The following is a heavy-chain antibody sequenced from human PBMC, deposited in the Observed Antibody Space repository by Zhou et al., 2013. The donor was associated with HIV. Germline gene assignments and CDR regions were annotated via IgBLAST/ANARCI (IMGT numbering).Heavy chain of an antibody. CDR1: GGSISSYY. CDR3: ARARSGATVTTYDY. CDR2: IYISGST. V-gene: IGHV4-4*07. Sequence: QVQLQESGPGLVKPSETLSLTCIVSGGSISSYYWSWIRQPAGKGLEWIGRIYISGSTNYNPSLKSRVTMSVATSKNQFSLRLSSVTAADTAVYYCARARSGATVTTYDYWGQGTLVTVSS. J-gene: IGHJ4*02. D-gene: IGHD4-17*01.